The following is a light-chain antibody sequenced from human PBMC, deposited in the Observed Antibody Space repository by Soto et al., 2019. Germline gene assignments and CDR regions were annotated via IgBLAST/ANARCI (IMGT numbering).Light chain of an antibody. CDR2: EVS. V-gene: IGLV2-14*01. CDR1: SSDVGGYNS. J-gene: IGLJ1*01. CDR3: SSYTTSSTLLYV. Sequence: QSVLTQPPSASGSPGQSITISCTGTSSDVGGYNSVSWYQQHPGKAPKLMIYEVSNRPSGVSNRFSGSKSGNTASLTISGLQAEDEADYYCSSYTTSSTLLYVFGTGTKVTVL.